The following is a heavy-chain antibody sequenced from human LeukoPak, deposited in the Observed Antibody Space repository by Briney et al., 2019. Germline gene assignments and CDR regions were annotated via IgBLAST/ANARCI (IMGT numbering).Heavy chain of an antibody. Sequence: GGSLRLSCAASGFTFSSYEMNWVRQAPGKGLEGVSYISSSGSTIYYADSVKGRFTISRDNAKNSLYLQMNSLRAEDTAVYYCARSGSWSVWFDPWGQGTLVTVSS. D-gene: IGHD6-13*01. CDR2: ISSSGSTI. J-gene: IGHJ5*02. CDR1: GFTFSSYE. V-gene: IGHV3-48*03. CDR3: ARSGSWSVWFDP.